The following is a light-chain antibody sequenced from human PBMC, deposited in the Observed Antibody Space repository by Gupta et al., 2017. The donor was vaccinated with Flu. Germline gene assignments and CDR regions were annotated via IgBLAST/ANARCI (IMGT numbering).Light chain of an antibody. CDR2: GDS. J-gene: IGLJ3*02. V-gene: IGLV1-40*01. CDR1: SSNIGAGYD. Sequence: ISGTGSSSNIGAGYDVHWYQQLPGTAPKLLIFGDSNRPSGVPDRFSGSKSGTSASLAITGLQAEDEADYYCQSYDRSLRGSGGVFGGGTKLTVL. CDR3: QSYDRSLRGSGGV.